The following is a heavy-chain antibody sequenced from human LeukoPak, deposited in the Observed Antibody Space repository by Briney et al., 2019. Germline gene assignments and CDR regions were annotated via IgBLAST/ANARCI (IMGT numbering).Heavy chain of an antibody. J-gene: IGHJ4*02. Sequence: GGSLRLSSAASGFTFSSYAMSCVRQAPGGGLGWVSAISGSGGSTYHADSVKGRFTISRDNSKNTLYLQMNSLRAEDTAVYYCAKGGSVVVTAIHCDYWGQGTLVSVSS. CDR1: GFTFSSYA. CDR3: AKGGSVVVTAIHCDY. V-gene: IGHV3-23*01. D-gene: IGHD2-21*02. CDR2: ISGSGGST.